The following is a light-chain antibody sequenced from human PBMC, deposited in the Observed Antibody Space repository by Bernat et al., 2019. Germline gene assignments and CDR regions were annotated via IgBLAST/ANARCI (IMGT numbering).Light chain of an antibody. CDR2: AVA. CDR3: SSYTGSATYV. CDR1: SSDIGSYNY. V-gene: IGLV2-14*03. Sequence: QSALTQPASVSGSPGQSITISCIGTSSDIGSYNYVSWYQQHPGKAPNLLIYAVANRPSGVSNRFSASKSGNTASLTISGLQAEDESDYYCSSYTGSATYVFGTGTKVTVL. J-gene: IGLJ1*01.